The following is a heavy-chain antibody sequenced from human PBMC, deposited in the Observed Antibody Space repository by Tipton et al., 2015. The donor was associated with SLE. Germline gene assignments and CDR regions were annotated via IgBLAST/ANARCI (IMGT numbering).Heavy chain of an antibody. Sequence: TLSLTCTVSGGSISRGGYYWSWIRQHPGRGLEWIAYIHYTGTTNYNPSLKSRVTISVDTSKNQFSLKLSSVTAADTAVYYCASIGPIYYYYYYMDVWGKGTTVTVSS. J-gene: IGHJ6*03. CDR1: GGSISRGGYY. V-gene: IGHV4-31*03. CDR2: IHYTGTT. CDR3: ASIGPIYYYYYYMDV.